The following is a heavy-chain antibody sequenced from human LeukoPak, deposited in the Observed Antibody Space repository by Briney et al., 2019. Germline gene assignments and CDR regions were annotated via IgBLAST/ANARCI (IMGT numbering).Heavy chain of an antibody. D-gene: IGHD5-24*01. CDR3: ARQRDDYDAFDI. J-gene: IGHJ3*02. V-gene: IGHV4-39*01. CDR1: GGSISRSSFY. Sequence: SETLSLTCSVSGGSISRSSFYWGWIRQPPGKGLEWIGSIYSSGSTYYNPSLKSRVTISVDTSKNQFSLKLSAVTAADTAVYYCARQRDDYDAFDIWGQGTMVTVSS. CDR2: IYSSGST.